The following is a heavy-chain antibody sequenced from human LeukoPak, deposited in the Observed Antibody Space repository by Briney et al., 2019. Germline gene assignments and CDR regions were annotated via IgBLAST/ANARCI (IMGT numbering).Heavy chain of an antibody. Sequence: ASVKVSCTASGYTFTSYGISWVRQAPGQGLEWMGWINPDSGGTNYAQKFQGRVTMTRDTSISAAYMELSGLTSDDTAVFYCARDNWDIVLMVYALGYYFDYWGQGTLVTVSS. J-gene: IGHJ4*02. CDR2: INPDSGGT. CDR3: ARDNWDIVLMVYALGYYFDY. D-gene: IGHD2-8*01. CDR1: GYTFTSYG. V-gene: IGHV1-2*02.